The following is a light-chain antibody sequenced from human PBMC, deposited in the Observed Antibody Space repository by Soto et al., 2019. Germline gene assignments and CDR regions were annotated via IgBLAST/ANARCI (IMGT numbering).Light chain of an antibody. V-gene: IGKV4-1*01. CDR1: QSVLYSSNNKNY. CDR3: QQYYSAPWT. CDR2: WAS. J-gene: IGKJ1*01. Sequence: DIVMTQSPDSLAVSLGERATINCESSQSVLYSSNNKNYLAWYQQKPGQPPKLLIYWASTRESGVPDRFSGSGSGTDFTLTRSSLQADDVAVYYCQQYYSAPWTFGQGTKVEIK.